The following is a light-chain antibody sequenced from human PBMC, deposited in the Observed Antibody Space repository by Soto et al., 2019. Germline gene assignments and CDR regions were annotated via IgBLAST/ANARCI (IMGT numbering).Light chain of an antibody. J-gene: IGKJ4*01. CDR1: QSVSSC. V-gene: IGKV3-11*01. CDR3: QQRSNWPLT. Sequence: EIVLTQSPATLSLSPGERATLSCRASQSVSSCLAWYHQKPGQAPRLLIYDASNRATGSPARFGGSGSGTDFTLTISRLEPEDFAVYYCQQRSNWPLTFGGGTKVEIK. CDR2: DAS.